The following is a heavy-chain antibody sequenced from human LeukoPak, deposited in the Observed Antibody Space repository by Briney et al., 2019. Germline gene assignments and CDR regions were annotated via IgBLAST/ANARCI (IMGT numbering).Heavy chain of an antibody. CDR2: VNRDGSET. CDR1: GFALSSHW. V-gene: IGHV3-7*03. Sequence: GGSPRLSCAASGFALSSHWMTWVRQVPGRGPEWVANVNRDGSETYYLDSVKGRFTISKDNAKNSLYLQMNSLRAEDTALYHCARNNGMDVWGQGTTVIVSS. J-gene: IGHJ6*02. CDR3: ARNNGMDV.